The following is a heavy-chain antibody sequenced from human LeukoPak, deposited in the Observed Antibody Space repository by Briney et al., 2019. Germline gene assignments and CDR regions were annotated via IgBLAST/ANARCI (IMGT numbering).Heavy chain of an antibody. V-gene: IGHV3-23*01. CDR3: AKDIVATTAYYFDY. J-gene: IGHJ4*02. D-gene: IGHD5-12*01. CDR2: ISGSGGST. Sequence: PGGSLRLSCAASGFTFSSYAISWARQAPGKGLEWVSAISGSGGSTYYADSVKGRFTISRDNSKNTLYLQMNSLRAEDTAVYYCAKDIVATTAYYFDYWGQGTLVTVSS. CDR1: GFTFSSYA.